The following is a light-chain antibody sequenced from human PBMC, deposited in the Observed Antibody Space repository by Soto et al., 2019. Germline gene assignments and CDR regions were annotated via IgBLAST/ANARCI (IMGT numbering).Light chain of an antibody. CDR3: HQYNSWPRGT. CDR2: GAS. Sequence: EIVMTQSPATLSVSPGERATLSCRASQSVTSNLAWYQQKPGRVPRLLIYGASTRATGIPARFSGSGSGTEFTLTISSLQSEDSAVYYCHQYNSWPRGTFGPGTKVEIK. V-gene: IGKV3-15*01. CDR1: QSVTSN. J-gene: IGKJ3*01.